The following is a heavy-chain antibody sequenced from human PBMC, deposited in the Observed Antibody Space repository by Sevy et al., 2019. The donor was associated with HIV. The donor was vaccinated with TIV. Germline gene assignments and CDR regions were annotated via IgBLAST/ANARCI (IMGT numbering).Heavy chain of an antibody. CDR1: GGSVRSTTFY. CDR2: ISYTGTS. CDR3: ARDGMITTFDY. D-gene: IGHD3-16*01. J-gene: IGHJ4*02. V-gene: IGHV4-39*02. Sequence: SETLSLTCIVSGGSVRSTTFYWGWIRQSPGRGLEWIESISYTGTSYYNPSLKSRVTISLDTSKNQFSLHLNSVTAADTAVYYCARDGMITTFDYWGQGTLVTVSS.